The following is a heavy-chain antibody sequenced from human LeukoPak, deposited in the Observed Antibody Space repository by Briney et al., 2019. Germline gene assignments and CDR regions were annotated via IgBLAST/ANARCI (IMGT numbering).Heavy chain of an antibody. CDR2: ISVYNGNT. Sequence: GASVKVSGKASGYTFANFGITWVRQAPGQGLEWMGWISVYNGNTNYAQNLQGRVTLTTDTSTSTAYMELRSLRSDDTALYYCARTCSSSSCYMVHWGQGTLVTVSS. CDR1: GYTFANFG. V-gene: IGHV1-18*01. CDR3: ARTCSSSSCYMVH. J-gene: IGHJ4*02. D-gene: IGHD2-2*02.